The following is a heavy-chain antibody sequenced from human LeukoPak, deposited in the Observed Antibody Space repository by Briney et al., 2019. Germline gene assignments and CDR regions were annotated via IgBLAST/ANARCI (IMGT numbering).Heavy chain of an antibody. Sequence: SETLSLTCAVYGGSFSGYYWSWIRQPPGKGLEWIGEINHSGGTNYNPSLKSRVTISVDTSKNQFSLKLSSVTAADTAVYYCARRRTIFNWFDPWGQGTLVTVSS. CDR2: INHSGGT. D-gene: IGHD3-3*01. J-gene: IGHJ5*02. V-gene: IGHV4-34*01. CDR1: GGSFSGYY. CDR3: ARRRTIFNWFDP.